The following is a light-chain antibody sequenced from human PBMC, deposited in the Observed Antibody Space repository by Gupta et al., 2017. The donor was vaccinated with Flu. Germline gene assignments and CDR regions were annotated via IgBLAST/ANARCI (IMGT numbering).Light chain of an antibody. J-gene: IGKJ2*01. CDR1: QSISSY. CDR2: GAS. V-gene: IGKV1-39*01. CDR3: QQSDSTPYN. Sequence: DIQMTQSPSSLSASVGDRVTITCRASQSISSYLNWYQQKPGRAPKLLIFGASSLQGGVPSRFSGSGSGTDFALTISRLQPEDFATYYCQQSDSTPYNFGQGTKVEVK.